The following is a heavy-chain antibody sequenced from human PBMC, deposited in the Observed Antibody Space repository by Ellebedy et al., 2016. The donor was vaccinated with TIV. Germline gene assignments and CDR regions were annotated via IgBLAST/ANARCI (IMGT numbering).Heavy chain of an antibody. CDR2: IIRSLGLT. Sequence: AASVKVSCKASGDTFSNYAITWVRQAPGQGLEWMGGIIRSLGLTNYAQKFQGRVTITADTSTSTAYLELSSLRSEDTAVYYCARVKGYCSTASCLYFDYWGQGTLVTVSS. CDR1: GDTFSNYA. D-gene: IGHD2-2*01. CDR3: ARVKGYCSTASCLYFDY. V-gene: IGHV1-69*10. J-gene: IGHJ4*02.